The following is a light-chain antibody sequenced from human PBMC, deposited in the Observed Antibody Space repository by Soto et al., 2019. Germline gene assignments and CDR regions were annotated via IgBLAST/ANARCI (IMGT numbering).Light chain of an antibody. CDR2: ANI. CDR1: SSNIGTGYD. Sequence: VLTQPPSVSRAPGQRVTISCTGGSSNIGTGYDVHWYKQLPGTAPKLLIYANINRPSGVPDRCSGSKSGTSASLAITGLQAEDEADYYCQTYDSSLSGYVFGTGTKVTVL. V-gene: IGLV1-40*01. J-gene: IGLJ1*01. CDR3: QTYDSSLSGYV.